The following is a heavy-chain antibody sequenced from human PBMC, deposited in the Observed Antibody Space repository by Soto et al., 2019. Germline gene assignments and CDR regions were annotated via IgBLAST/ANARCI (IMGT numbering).Heavy chain of an antibody. CDR3: AKGIAYCGGDCYSHYFDY. Sequence: GGSRRLSCAASGFTFSSYAMSGVRQAPGKGLEWVSAISGSGGSTYYADSVKGRFTISRDNSKNTLYRRMNSLRADNTAVYYSAKGIAYCGGDCYSHYFDYWGQGTLVTVSS. V-gene: IGHV3-23*01. CDR1: GFTFSSYA. J-gene: IGHJ4*02. CDR2: ISGSGGST. D-gene: IGHD2-21*02.